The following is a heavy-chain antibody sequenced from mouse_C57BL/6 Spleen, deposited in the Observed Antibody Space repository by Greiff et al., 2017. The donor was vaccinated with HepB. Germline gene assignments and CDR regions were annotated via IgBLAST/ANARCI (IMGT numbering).Heavy chain of an antibody. CDR3: ARASYYSNYFDY. Sequence: EVQLVESGGGLVKPGGSLKLSCAASGFTFSSYAMSWVRQTPEKRLEWVATISDGGSYTYYPDNVKGRFTISRDNAKNNLYLQMSHLKSEDTAMYYCARASYYSNYFDYWGQGTTLTVSS. D-gene: IGHD2-5*01. V-gene: IGHV5-4*01. CDR2: ISDGGSYT. CDR1: GFTFSSYA. J-gene: IGHJ2*01.